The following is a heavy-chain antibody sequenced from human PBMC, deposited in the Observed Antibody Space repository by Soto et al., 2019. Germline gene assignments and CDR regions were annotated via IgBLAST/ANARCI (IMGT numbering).Heavy chain of an antibody. CDR3: AGEDSGSYSPHWFDP. CDR1: GYTFTSYD. J-gene: IGHJ5*02. CDR2: MNPNSGNT. D-gene: IGHD1-26*01. Sequence: ASVKVSCKASGYTFTSYDINWVRQATGQGLEWMGWMNPNSGNTGYAQKFQGRVTMTRNTSISTAYMELSSLRSEDTAVYYCAGEDSGSYSPHWFDPWGQGTLVTVSS. V-gene: IGHV1-8*01.